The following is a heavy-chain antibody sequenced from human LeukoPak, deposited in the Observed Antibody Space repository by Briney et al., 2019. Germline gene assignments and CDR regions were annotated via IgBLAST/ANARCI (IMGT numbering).Heavy chain of an antibody. CDR1: GFTFSSYS. V-gene: IGHV3-21*01. Sequence: PGGSLRLSCAASGFTFSSYSMNWVRQAPGKGLEWVSSISTGSSFIYYADSVRGRFTISRDIAKNSLHLQMHSLRAEDRALYYCARTDDDDNSIDYGGQGPLVTVS. D-gene: IGHD3-22*01. J-gene: IGHJ4*02. CDR3: ARTDDDDNSIDY. CDR2: ISTGSSFI.